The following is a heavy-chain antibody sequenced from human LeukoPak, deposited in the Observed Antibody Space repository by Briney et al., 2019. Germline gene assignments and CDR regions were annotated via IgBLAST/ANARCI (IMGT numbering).Heavy chain of an antibody. CDR3: ARTKRQLVRKANYYYYYMDV. J-gene: IGHJ6*03. D-gene: IGHD6-6*01. CDR2: MNPNSGNT. V-gene: IGHV1-8*03. CDR1: GYTFTSYD. Sequence: ASVKVSCKASGYTFTSYDINWVRQATGQGLEWMGWMNPNSGNTGYAQKFQGRVTITRNTYISTAYMELSSLRSEDTAVYYCARTKRQLVRKANYYYYYMDVWGKGTTVTVSS.